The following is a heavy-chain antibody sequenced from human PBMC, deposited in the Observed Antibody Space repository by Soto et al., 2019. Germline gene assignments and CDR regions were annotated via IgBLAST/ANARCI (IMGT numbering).Heavy chain of an antibody. CDR3: ARDMGLVVAGTLHYYGMDV. Sequence: PSQTLSLTCAISGDSVSSSSVTWNWIRQSPSRGLEWLGRTYYRSKWYNDYAESVKSRITINPDTSKNQFSLHLNSVTPEDTAVYYCARDMGLVVAGTLHYYGMDVWGQGTSVTVSS. D-gene: IGHD6-19*01. CDR1: GDSVSSSSVT. J-gene: IGHJ6*02. V-gene: IGHV6-1*01. CDR2: TYYRSKWYN.